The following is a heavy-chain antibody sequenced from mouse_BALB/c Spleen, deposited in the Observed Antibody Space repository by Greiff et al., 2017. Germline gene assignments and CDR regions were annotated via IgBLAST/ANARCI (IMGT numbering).Heavy chain of an antibody. D-gene: IGHD2-1*01. CDR2: ISYDGSN. Sequence: ESGPGLVKPSQSLSLTCSVTGYSITSGYYWNWIRQFPGNKLEWMGYISYDGSNNYNPSLKNRISITRDTSKNQFFLKLNSVTTEDTATYYCARRVYYPFFDYWGQGTTLTVSS. V-gene: IGHV3-6*02. J-gene: IGHJ2*01. CDR3: ARRVYYPFFDY. CDR1: GYSITSGYY.